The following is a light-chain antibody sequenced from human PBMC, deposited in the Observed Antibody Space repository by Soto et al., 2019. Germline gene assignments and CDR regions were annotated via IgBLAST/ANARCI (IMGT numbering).Light chain of an antibody. CDR1: SDDVGAYNS. V-gene: IGLV2-23*01. Sequence: QSSRSQLSSVCGSPGQSITISCTGTSDDVGAYNSVSWYQQLPHKAPQVILYKGTQRPSGVSSRFSGSTSGNAASLTISGLQADDEADYFCCSSAPESTYVFGTGTKVTV. J-gene: IGLJ1*01. CDR3: CSSAPESTYV. CDR2: KGT.